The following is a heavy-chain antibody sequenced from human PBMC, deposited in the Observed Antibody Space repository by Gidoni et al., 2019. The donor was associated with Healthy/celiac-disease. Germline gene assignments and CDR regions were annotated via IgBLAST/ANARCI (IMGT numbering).Heavy chain of an antibody. V-gene: IGHV4-38-2*02. Sequence: QVQLQESGPGLVKPSEPLSLTCTVPGYSISSGYYWGWIRQPPGKGLEWIGSIYHSGSTYYNPSLKSRVTISVDTSKNQFSLKLSSVTAADTAVYYCARVTGTRFPYYMDVWGKGTTVTVSS. CDR1: GYSISSGYY. D-gene: IGHD3-3*01. CDR2: IYHSGST. CDR3: ARVTGTRFPYYMDV. J-gene: IGHJ6*03.